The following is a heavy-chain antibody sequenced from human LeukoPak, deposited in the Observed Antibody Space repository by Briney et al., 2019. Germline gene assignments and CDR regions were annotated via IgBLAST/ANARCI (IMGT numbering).Heavy chain of an antibody. J-gene: IGHJ4*02. CDR3: ATGLNTPNDF. D-gene: IGHD1-14*01. CDR1: GYSFTAYD. CDR2: LNPNNTKT. Sequence: ASVKVSCKASGYSFTAYDFIWVRRAPGQGLEWMGWLNPNNTKTGFAQKFQGRVTMTRDISISTAYMELFSLTSQDTAIYYCATGLNTPNDFWGQGTLVSVSS. V-gene: IGHV1-8*02.